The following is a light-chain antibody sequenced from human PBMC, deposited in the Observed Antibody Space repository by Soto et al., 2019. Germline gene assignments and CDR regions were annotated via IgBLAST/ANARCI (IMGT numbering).Light chain of an antibody. CDR3: QHYNSYSEA. V-gene: IGKV1-5*03. CDR1: QSIRRF. J-gene: IGKJ1*01. Sequence: DIQMTQSPSSLSASVGDRVTITCRASQSIRRFLAWYQQKPGKAPKLQIYQASNLESGVPSRFSGSGSGTEFTLTISSLQPDDLAVYYCQHYNSYSEAFGQGTKVDIK. CDR2: QAS.